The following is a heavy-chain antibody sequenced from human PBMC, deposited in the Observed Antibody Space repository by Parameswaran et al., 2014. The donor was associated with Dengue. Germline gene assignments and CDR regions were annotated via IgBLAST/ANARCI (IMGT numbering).Heavy chain of an antibody. Sequence: PGKGLEWIGSIYYSGSTYYNPSLKSRVTISVDTSKNQFSLKLSSVTAADTAVYYCARGLLNYYDSSGYYLVDAFDIWGQGTMVTVSS. J-gene: IGHJ3*02. CDR3: ARGLLNYYDSSGYYLVDAFDI. V-gene: IGHV4-39*07. D-gene: IGHD3-22*01. CDR2: IYYSGST.